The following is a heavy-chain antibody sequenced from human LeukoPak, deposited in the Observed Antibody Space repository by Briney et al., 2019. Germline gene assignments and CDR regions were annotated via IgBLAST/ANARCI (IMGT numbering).Heavy chain of an antibody. J-gene: IGHJ1*01. Sequence: KSLETLSLTCAVYGGSFSDYYWSWMRQPPGKGLEWIGEINHSGSTNYNPSLKSRVTISVDTSKNQFSLKLSSVTAADTAVYYCAYSSGYQQHWGQGTLVTVSS. CDR1: GGSFSDYY. D-gene: IGHD3-22*01. V-gene: IGHV4-34*01. CDR2: INHSGST. CDR3: AYSSGYQQH.